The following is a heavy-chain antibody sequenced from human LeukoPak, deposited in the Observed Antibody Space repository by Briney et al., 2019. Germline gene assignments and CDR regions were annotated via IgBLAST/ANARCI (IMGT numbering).Heavy chain of an antibody. CDR2: INPNSGGT. D-gene: IGHD3-22*01. V-gene: IGHV1-2*06. Sequence: ASVKVSCKASGYTFTGYYMHWVRQAPGQGGEWMGRINPNSGGTNYAQKFQGRVTMTRDTSISTAYMELSRLRSDATAVYYCARSQPYYYDSSGYSLPVAFDIWGQGTMATVSS. CDR1: GYTFTGYY. CDR3: ARSQPYYYDSSGYSLPVAFDI. J-gene: IGHJ3*02.